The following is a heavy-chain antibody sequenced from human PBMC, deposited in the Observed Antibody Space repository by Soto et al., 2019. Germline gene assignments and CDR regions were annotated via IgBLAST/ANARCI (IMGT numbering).Heavy chain of an antibody. V-gene: IGHV4-4*07. Sequence: QVQLQESGPGLVKPSETLSLTCTVSGGSISSYYWSWIRQPAGKGLEWIGRIYTSGSTNHNPSLKRRVTMSVDTSKNLFARKLSSVTAADTAVYYCARTFRSSTTGEYFDYWGQGTLVTVSS. D-gene: IGHD3-16*01. CDR3: ARTFRSSTTGEYFDY. CDR2: IYTSGST. CDR1: GGSISSYY. J-gene: IGHJ4*02.